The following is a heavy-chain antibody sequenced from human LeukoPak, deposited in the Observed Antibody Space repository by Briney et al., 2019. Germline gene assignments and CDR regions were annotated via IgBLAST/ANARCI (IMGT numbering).Heavy chain of an antibody. V-gene: IGHV3-15*01. D-gene: IGHD4-23*01. CDR1: GFTFSNAW. CDR2: IKSKTDGGTT. Sequence: GGSLRLSCAASGFTFSNAWMSWVRQAPGKGLEWVGRIKSKTDGGTTDYAAPVKGRFTISRDDSKNTLYLQMNSLKTEDTAVYYCTTDDYGGNFGFDYWGQGTLVTVSS. J-gene: IGHJ4*02. CDR3: TTDDYGGNFGFDY.